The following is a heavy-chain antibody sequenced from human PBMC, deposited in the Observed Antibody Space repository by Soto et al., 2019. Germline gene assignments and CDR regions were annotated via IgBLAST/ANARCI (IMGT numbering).Heavy chain of an antibody. D-gene: IGHD4-4*01. J-gene: IGHJ3*02. CDR1: GYTFTSYY. CDR2: INPTSGGT. Sequence: QVQLVQSGAEVKKPGASVKASCKASGYTFTSYYMHWVRQAPGQGLEWMGIINPTSGGTQYAQKFQGTVTMTRDTSTSTVYMELSSLRSEDTAVYYCARGMTTVTSDAFDIWGQGTMVTVSS. V-gene: IGHV1-46*01. CDR3: ARGMTTVTSDAFDI.